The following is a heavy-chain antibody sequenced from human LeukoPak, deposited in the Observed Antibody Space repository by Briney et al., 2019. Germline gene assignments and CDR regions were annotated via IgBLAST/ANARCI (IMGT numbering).Heavy chain of an antibody. V-gene: IGHV4-34*01. CDR3: ARHERPGDYDFWSGYYDY. D-gene: IGHD3-3*01. CDR1: GGSFSGYY. J-gene: IGHJ4*02. CDR2: INHSGST. Sequence: PSETLSLTCAVYGGSFSGYYWSWIRQPPGKGLEWIGEINHSGSTNYNPSLKSRVTISVDTSKNQFSLKLSSVTAADTAVYYCARHERPGDYDFWSGYYDYWGQGTLVTVSS.